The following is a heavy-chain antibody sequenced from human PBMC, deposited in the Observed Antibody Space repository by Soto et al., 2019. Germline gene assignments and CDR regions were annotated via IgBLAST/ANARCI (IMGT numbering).Heavy chain of an antibody. Sequence: EVQLVQSGAEVKKPGESLKISCKGSGYSFTSYWIGWLRQMPGKGLEWMGIIYPGDSDTRYSPSFQGQVTISADKSISTAYLQWSSLKASDTAMYYCARLGYYDFWSGYSDYYYGMDVWGQGTTVTVSS. CDR1: GYSFTSYW. CDR3: ARLGYYDFWSGYSDYYYGMDV. V-gene: IGHV5-51*01. J-gene: IGHJ6*02. D-gene: IGHD3-3*01. CDR2: IYPGDSDT.